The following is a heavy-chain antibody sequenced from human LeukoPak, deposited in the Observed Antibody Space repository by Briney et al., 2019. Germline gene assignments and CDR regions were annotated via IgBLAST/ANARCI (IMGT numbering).Heavy chain of an antibody. V-gene: IGHV3-30*04. CDR1: GFTFSSYA. CDR3: ARDALRITMVRGVIITGPDY. CDR2: ISYDGSNK. Sequence: GGSLRLSCAASGFTFSSYAMHWVRQAPGKGLEWVAVISYDGSNKYYADSVMGRFTISRDNSKNTLYLQMNSLRAEDTAVYYCARDALRITMVRGVIITGPDYWGQGTLVTVSS. D-gene: IGHD3-10*01. J-gene: IGHJ4*02.